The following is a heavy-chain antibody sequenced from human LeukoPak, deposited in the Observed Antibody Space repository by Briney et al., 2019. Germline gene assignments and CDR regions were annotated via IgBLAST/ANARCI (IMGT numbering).Heavy chain of an antibody. D-gene: IGHD3-3*01. Sequence: PSETLSLTCTVSGGSISSYYWSWIRQPPGKGLEWIGYIYYSGSTNYNPSLKSRVTISVDTSKNQFSLKLSSVTAADTAVYYCARDLTRNDFWSGYGYWGQGTLVTASS. V-gene: IGHV4-59*01. CDR1: GGSISSYY. CDR2: IYYSGST. J-gene: IGHJ4*02. CDR3: ARDLTRNDFWSGYGY.